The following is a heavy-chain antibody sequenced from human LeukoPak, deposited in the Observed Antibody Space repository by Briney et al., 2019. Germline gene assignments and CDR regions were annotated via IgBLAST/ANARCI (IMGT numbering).Heavy chain of an antibody. CDR3: AREGCDYDSSGNYQRGAFDI. D-gene: IGHD3-22*01. Sequence: AGGSLRLSCAASGFTFSSYSMDWVRQAPGKGLEWVSSISSSSSYIYYADSVKGRFTISRDNAKKSLYLQMSSLRAEDTAVYYCAREGCDYDSSGNYQRGAFDIWGQGTMVTVSS. CDR2: ISSSSSYI. V-gene: IGHV3-21*01. CDR1: GFTFSSYS. J-gene: IGHJ3*02.